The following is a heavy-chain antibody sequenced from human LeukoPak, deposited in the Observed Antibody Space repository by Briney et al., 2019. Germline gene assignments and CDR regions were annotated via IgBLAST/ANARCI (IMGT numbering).Heavy chain of an antibody. Sequence: ASVKVSCKASGGTFSSYAISWVRQAPGQGLEWMGRIIPILGIANYAQKFQGRVTITADKSTSTAYTELSSLRSEDTAVYYCASTLSGRFGYWGQGTLVTVSS. CDR2: IIPILGIA. D-gene: IGHD2-15*01. CDR1: GGTFSSYA. J-gene: IGHJ4*02. V-gene: IGHV1-69*04. CDR3: ASTLSGRFGY.